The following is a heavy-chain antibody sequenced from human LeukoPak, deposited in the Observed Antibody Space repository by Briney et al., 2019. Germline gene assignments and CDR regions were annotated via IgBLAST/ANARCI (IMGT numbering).Heavy chain of an antibody. CDR2: IYSGGST. CDR3: ARSYSNHLFGMDV. Sequence: GGSLRLSCAASGFIFSSYYMTWVRQAPGKGLEWVSVIYSGGSTYYADSVKGRVAISRDNSKNTVFLQMNSVRAEDTAVYYCARSYSNHLFGMDVWGQGTTVTVSS. CDR1: GFIFSSYY. V-gene: IGHV3-66*01. D-gene: IGHD4-11*01. J-gene: IGHJ6*02.